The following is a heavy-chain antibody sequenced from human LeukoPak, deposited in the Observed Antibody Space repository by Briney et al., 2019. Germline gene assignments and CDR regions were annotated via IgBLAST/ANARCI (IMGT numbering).Heavy chain of an antibody. D-gene: IGHD4-17*01. J-gene: IGHJ4*02. CDR1: GGSISSGGYS. V-gene: IGHV4-30-2*03. CDR2: IYYSGST. Sequence: SQTLSLTCAVSGGSISSGGYSWGWIRQPPGKGLEWIGSIYYSGSTYYNPSLKSRVTISVDTSKNQFSLKLSSVTAADTAVYYCARQGGTVTPPAYWGQGTLVTVSS. CDR3: ARQGGTVTPPAY.